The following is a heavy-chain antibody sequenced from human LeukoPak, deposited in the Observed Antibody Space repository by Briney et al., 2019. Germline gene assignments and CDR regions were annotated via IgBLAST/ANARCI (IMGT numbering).Heavy chain of an antibody. CDR3: ARVLRGYDPNMDV. Sequence: PGGSLRLSCAASGFTFSSYGMHWVRQAPGKGLEWVAFIRYDGSNKYYADSVKGRFTISRDNAKNSLYLQMNSLRAEDTAVYYCARVLRGYDPNMDVWGKGTTVTVSS. CDR1: GFTFSSYG. CDR2: IRYDGSNK. V-gene: IGHV3-30*02. D-gene: IGHD5-12*01. J-gene: IGHJ6*03.